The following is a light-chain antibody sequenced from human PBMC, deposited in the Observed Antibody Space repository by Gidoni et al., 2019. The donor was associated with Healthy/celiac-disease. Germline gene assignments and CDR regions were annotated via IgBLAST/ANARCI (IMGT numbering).Light chain of an antibody. Sequence: DIVMTQSPDSLAVSLGERATINCKSSQSVLYSSNNKNYLAWYQQKPGQPPKLLIYWASTRESGVPDRFSGSGSGKDFTLTISSLQAEDVAVYYCQQYYSTPRTFGQXTKVKIK. V-gene: IGKV4-1*01. CDR2: WAS. J-gene: IGKJ1*01. CDR1: QSVLYSSNNKNY. CDR3: QQYYSTPRT.